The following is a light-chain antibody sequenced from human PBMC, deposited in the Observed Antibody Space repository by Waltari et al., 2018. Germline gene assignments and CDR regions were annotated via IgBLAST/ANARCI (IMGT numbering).Light chain of an antibody. CDR1: SSDIGSSKY. CDR3: SSYAGSSNLI. V-gene: IGLV2-8*01. CDR2: EVN. Sequence: QSALTQPPSASGSPGQSVTISCTGTSSDIGSSKYVPWYQQHPPKAPKLMIYEVNKRPSGVPDRFSGSKSGNTASLTVSGLQADDEADYYCSSYAGSSNLIFGGGTKLTVL. J-gene: IGLJ2*01.